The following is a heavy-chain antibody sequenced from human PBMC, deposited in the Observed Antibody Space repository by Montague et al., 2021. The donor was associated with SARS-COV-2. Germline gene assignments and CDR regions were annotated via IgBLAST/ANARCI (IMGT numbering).Heavy chain of an antibody. CDR2: ISYDGFDK. CDR1: GFTFGDYA. Sequence: SRRLSCAASGFTFGDYAMHWVRQAPGKGLEWLAVISYDGFDKYYADSVRGRFTVSRDNPRNTLYLQMNSLTTEDTAVFYCARREQYGSGTNGLLQFWGQGILVTVSS. V-gene: IGHV3-30*04. CDR3: ARREQYGSGTNGLLQF. D-gene: IGHD3-10*01. J-gene: IGHJ4*02.